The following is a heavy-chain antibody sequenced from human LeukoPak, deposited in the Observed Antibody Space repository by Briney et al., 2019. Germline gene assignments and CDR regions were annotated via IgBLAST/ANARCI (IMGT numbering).Heavy chain of an antibody. CDR1: GFTFSDYN. CDR2: ISGRSNVI. Sequence: SGGSLRLSCAASGFTFSDYNMNWVRQAPGKGLEWVSYISGRSNVIQYADSVKGRFTISRDNSKNSLYLQMSSLRAEDTAVYYCAREEQLVSGWRGQGTLVTVSS. CDR3: AREEQLVSGW. V-gene: IGHV3-48*01. J-gene: IGHJ4*02. D-gene: IGHD6-13*01.